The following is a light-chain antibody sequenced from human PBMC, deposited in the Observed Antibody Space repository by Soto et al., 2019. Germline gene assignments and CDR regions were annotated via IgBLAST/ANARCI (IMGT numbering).Light chain of an antibody. CDR3: CSNADSNTFV. CDR1: SSDVGSYNL. CDR2: EGS. V-gene: IGLV2-23*03. Sequence: QSALTQPASVSGSPGQSITISCTGTSSDVGSYNLVSWYQQHPGKAPKLMIYEGSKRPSGVSNRFSGSKSGNTASLTISGHQAEDADDYCCCSNADSNTFVFGGGTKLTVL. J-gene: IGLJ2*01.